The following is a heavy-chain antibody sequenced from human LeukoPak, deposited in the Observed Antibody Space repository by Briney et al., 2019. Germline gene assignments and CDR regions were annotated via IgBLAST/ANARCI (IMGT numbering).Heavy chain of an antibody. J-gene: IGHJ4*02. CDR1: GYTFTSYG. CDR2: ISAYNGNT. D-gene: IGHD3-22*01. V-gene: IGHV1-18*01. Sequence: EASVKVSCKASGYTFTSYGISWVRQAPGQGLEWMGWISAYNGNTNYAQKLQGRVTMTTDTSTSTAYMELRSLRSDDTAVYYCAREGGGVVVITRANLFDYWGQGTLVTVSS. CDR3: AREGGGVVVITRANLFDY.